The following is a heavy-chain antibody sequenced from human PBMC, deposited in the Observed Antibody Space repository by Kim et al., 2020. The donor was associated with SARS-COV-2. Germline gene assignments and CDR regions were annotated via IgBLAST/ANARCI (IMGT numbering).Heavy chain of an antibody. D-gene: IGHD2-15*01. J-gene: IGHJ4*02. CDR3: AKWTGGGVCSGGSFYYSDYFDL. V-gene: IGHV3-23*01. CDR1: GFTFGHYA. CDR2: ISSTAAST. Sequence: GGSLRLSCAASGFTFGHYAVNWVRQTPERGLEWVSAISSTAASTEYADSVKGRFTISRDNPKNTVYLQMNSLRVDDTAVYHCAKWTGGGVCSGGSFYYSDYFDLWGPGTLVTVSS.